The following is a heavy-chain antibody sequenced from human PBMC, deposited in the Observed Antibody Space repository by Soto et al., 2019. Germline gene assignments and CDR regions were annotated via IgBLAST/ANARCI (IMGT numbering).Heavy chain of an antibody. D-gene: IGHD2-21*02. CDR1: GGTFSNYA. CDR3: ARSIVVVTALDY. J-gene: IGHJ4*02. CDR2: IMPIFGRA. Sequence: SVKVSCKASGGTFSNYAFSWVRQAPGQGLEWLGGIMPIFGRADYAQKFQGRVTITRDTSASTAYMELSSLRSEDTAVYYCARSIVVVTALDYWGQGTLVTVSS. V-gene: IGHV1-69*05.